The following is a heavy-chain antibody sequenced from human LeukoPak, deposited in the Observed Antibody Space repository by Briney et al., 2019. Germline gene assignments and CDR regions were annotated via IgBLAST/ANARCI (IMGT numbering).Heavy chain of an antibody. D-gene: IGHD4-11*01. CDR1: AGSISSGSYY. J-gene: IGHJ3*02. CDR3: ARDSGDYSSFDAFDI. CDR2: IYYSGST. Sequence: SETLSLTCTVSAGSISSGSYYWSWIRQPPGKGLEWIGYIYYSGSTNYNPSLKSRVTISVDTSKNQFSLKLSSVTAADTAVYYCARDSGDYSSFDAFDIWGQGTMVTVSS. V-gene: IGHV4-61*01.